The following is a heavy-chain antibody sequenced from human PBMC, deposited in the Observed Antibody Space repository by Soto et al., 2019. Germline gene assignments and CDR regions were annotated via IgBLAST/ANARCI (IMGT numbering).Heavy chain of an antibody. D-gene: IGHD1-1*01. V-gene: IGHV1-18*04. Sequence: ASVKVSCKTSGYTFSNYAISWVRQAPGQGLEWMGWISSYNSNNGDTKSAQMLQGRVTMTIDTSATTAYMELRSVRSDDTAVYHCARAELERGEVGYFGMDVWGQGTTVTVSS. CDR3: ARAELERGEVGYFGMDV. J-gene: IGHJ6*02. CDR2: ISSYNSNNGDT. CDR1: GYTFSNYA.